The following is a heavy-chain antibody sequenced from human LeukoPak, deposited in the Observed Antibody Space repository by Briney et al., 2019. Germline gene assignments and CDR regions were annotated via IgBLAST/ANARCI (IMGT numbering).Heavy chain of an antibody. CDR3: ARASGWYKWCDP. Sequence: GSSVKLSCTASGVTFSSYNISWVRQAPGQGLEWMGMIIPILGITNYAQKFQGRVTITADKSTSTAYMELSSLRSEDTAVYYCARASGWYKWCDPWGGETRDSVS. D-gene: IGHD6-19*01. CDR2: IIPILGIT. V-gene: IGHV1-69*02. CDR1: GVTFSSYN. J-gene: IGHJ5*02.